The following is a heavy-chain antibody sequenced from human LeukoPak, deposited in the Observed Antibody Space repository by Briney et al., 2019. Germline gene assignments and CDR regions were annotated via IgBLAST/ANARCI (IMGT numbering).Heavy chain of an antibody. CDR3: AREGRYSSSWYVSYYYYGMDV. CDR1: GYTFTSYD. D-gene: IGHD6-13*01. Sequence: AASVKVSCKASGYTFTSYDISWVRQATGQGLEWMGWMNPNSGNTGYAQKFQGRVTMTRNTSISTAYMELSSLRSEDTAVYYCAREGRYSSSWYVSYYYYGMDVWGQGTTVTVSS. J-gene: IGHJ6*02. CDR2: MNPNSGNT. V-gene: IGHV1-8*01.